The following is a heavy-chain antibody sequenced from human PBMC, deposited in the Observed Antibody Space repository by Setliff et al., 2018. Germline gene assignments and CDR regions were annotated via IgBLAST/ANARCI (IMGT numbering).Heavy chain of an antibody. D-gene: IGHD1-26*01. Sequence: SETLSLTCAVYGGSFSGYYWSWFRQPPGKGLEWIGEINHSGSTNYNPSLKSRVTISVDTSKNQFSLKLSSVTAADTAVYYCNSGSYVFDYWGQGTLVTVSS. CDR2: INHSGST. CDR1: GGSFSGYY. CDR3: NSGSYVFDY. V-gene: IGHV4-34*01. J-gene: IGHJ4*02.